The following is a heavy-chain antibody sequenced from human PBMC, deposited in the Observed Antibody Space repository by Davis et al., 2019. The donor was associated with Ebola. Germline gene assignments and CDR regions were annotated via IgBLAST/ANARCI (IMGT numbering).Heavy chain of an antibody. J-gene: IGHJ6*02. D-gene: IGHD2-15*01. V-gene: IGHV3-30-3*01. Sequence: GESLKISCAASGFTFSSYAMHWVRQAPGKGLEWVAVISYDGSNKYYADSVKGRFTISRDNSKNTLYLQMNSLRAEDTAVYYCARARVVVVAATEVYYYYGMDVWGQGTTVTVSS. CDR1: GFTFSSYA. CDR2: ISYDGSNK. CDR3: ARARVVVVAATEVYYYYGMDV.